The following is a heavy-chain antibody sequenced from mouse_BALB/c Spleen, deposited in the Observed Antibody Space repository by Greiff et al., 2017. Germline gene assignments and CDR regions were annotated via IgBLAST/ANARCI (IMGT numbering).Heavy chain of an antibody. CDR2: ISSGGGST. CDR1: GFAFSSYD. CDR3: ARHLGSSPSYAMDY. V-gene: IGHV5-12-1*01. D-gene: IGHD1-1*01. Sequence: EVMLVESGGGLVKPGGSLKLSCAASGFAFSSYDMSWVRQTPEKRLEWVAYISSGGGSTYYPDTVKGRFTISRDNAKNTLYLQMSSLKSEDTAMYYCARHLGSSPSYAMDYWGQGTSVTVSS. J-gene: IGHJ4*01.